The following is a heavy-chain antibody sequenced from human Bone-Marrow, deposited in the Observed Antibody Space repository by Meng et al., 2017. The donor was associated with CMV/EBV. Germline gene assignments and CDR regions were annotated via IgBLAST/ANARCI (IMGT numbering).Heavy chain of an antibody. CDR3: ARGFWSGYYRRGFDY. J-gene: IGHJ4*02. Sequence: GESLKISCAASGFTFSSYAMHWVRQAPGKGLEWVAVISYDGSNKYYADSVKGRFTISRDNSKNTLYLQMNSLRAEDTAVYYCARGFWSGYYRRGFDYWGQGTLVTVSS. CDR2: ISYDGSNK. V-gene: IGHV3-30*04. CDR1: GFTFSSYA. D-gene: IGHD3-3*01.